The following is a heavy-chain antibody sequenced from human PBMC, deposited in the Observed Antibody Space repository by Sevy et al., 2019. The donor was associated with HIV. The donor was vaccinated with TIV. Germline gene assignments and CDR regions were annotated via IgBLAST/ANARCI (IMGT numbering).Heavy chain of an antibody. CDR3: ARAGGSWALRY. CDR1: GFIFSDYY. CDR2: ISCSGNTI. Sequence: GGSLRLSCAASGFIFSDYYMSWIRQAPGKGLEWVSYISCSGNTIYYTDSVKGRFTISRDNAKDSLYLQMNSLRAEDTAVYYCARAGGSWALRYWGQGSLVTVSS. V-gene: IGHV3-11*01. D-gene: IGHD1-26*01. J-gene: IGHJ4*02.